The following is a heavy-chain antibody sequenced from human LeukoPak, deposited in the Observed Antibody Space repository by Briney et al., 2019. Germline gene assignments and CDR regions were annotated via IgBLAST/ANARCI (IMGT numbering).Heavy chain of an antibody. CDR3: ARGAYDFWSGDASGAFDI. Sequence: SETLSLTCAVSGYSISSGYYWGWIRQPPGKGLEWIGSIYHSGSTYYNPSLKSRVTISVDTSKNQFSLKLSSVTAADTAVYYCARGAYDFWSGDASGAFDIWGQGTMVTVSS. V-gene: IGHV4-38-2*01. J-gene: IGHJ3*02. CDR1: GYSISSGYY. D-gene: IGHD3-3*01. CDR2: IYHSGST.